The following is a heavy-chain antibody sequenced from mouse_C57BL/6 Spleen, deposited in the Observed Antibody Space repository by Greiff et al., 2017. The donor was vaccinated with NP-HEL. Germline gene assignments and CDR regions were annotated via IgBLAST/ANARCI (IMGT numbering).Heavy chain of an antibody. V-gene: IGHV1-82*01. CDR1: GYAFSSSW. Sequence: VQLQQSGPELVKPGASVKISCKASGYAFSSSWMNWVKQRPGKGLEWIGRIYPGDGDTNYNGKFKGKATLTADKSSSTAYMQLSSLTSEDSAVYFCAISYVPWFAYWGQGTLVTVSA. CDR3: AISYVPWFAY. D-gene: IGHD6-5*01. J-gene: IGHJ3*01. CDR2: IYPGDGDT.